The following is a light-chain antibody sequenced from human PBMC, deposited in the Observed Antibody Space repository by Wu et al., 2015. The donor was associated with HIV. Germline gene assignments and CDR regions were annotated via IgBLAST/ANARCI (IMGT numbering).Light chain of an antibody. Sequence: EIVLTQSPGTLSLSPGQRATLSCRASQSVSSNYLAWYQQKPGQAPRLLIYGASSRATGIPERFSGSGSGTDFTLTISRLEPDDFAVYFCQQYGSSPLTFGGGTKVEIK. CDR2: GAS. J-gene: IGKJ4*01. CDR1: QSVSSNY. V-gene: IGKV3-20*01. CDR3: QQYGSSPLT.